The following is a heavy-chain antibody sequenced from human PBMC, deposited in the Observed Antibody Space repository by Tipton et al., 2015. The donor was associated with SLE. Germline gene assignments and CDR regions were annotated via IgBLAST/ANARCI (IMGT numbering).Heavy chain of an antibody. V-gene: IGHV4-59*11. CDR1: GGSISSHY. J-gene: IGHJ4*02. D-gene: IGHD3-10*01. CDR3: ARVSGGLLWFGEFLD. Sequence: TLSLTCNVSGGSISSHYWSWIRQPPGKGLEWIGYIYYSGSTNYNPSLKSRVTISVDTSKNQFSLKLSSVTAADTAVYYCARVSGGLLWFGEFLDWGQGTLVTVSS. CDR2: IYYSGST.